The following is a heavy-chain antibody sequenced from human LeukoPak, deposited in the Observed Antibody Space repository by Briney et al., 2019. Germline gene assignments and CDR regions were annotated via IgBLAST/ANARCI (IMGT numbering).Heavy chain of an antibody. Sequence: PGGSLRLSCAASGFTFSNYWMGWVRQAPGKGLEWVANIKQDGSEKRYVDPVKGRFTISRDNAKNSLYLQMNSLRAEDTAVYYCARGRDRYSYGYGNDAFDIWGQGTMVTVSS. D-gene: IGHD5-18*01. CDR1: GFTFSNYW. V-gene: IGHV3-7*01. CDR2: IKQDGSEK. CDR3: ARGRDRYSYGYGNDAFDI. J-gene: IGHJ3*02.